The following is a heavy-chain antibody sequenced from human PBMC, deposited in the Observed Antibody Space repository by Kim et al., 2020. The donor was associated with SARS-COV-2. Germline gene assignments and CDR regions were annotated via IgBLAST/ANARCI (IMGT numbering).Heavy chain of an antibody. CDR3: ARGREGVVPGPILGVGPHYYYFIMDV. J-gene: IGHJ6*02. V-gene: IGHV4-34*01. CDR2: INHSGGI. Sequence: SETLSLTCAVYGGSFSGFHWSWIRQSPGKGLEWIGEINHSGGINYNPSLKSRLTISMDTSKNQFSLKLTSVTAADTAFYYCARGREGVVPGPILGVGPHYYYFIMDVWGHGTTVTV. D-gene: IGHD2-2*02. CDR1: GGSFSGFH.